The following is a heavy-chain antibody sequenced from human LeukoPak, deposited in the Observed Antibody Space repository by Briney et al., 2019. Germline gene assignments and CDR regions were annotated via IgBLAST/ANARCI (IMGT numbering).Heavy chain of an antibody. D-gene: IGHD6-13*01. J-gene: IGHJ6*02. CDR3: EGMDYYYGMDV. CDR1: GGSFSGYY. V-gene: IGHV4-34*01. CDR2: INHSGST. Sequence: SKTLSLTCAVYGGSFSGYYWSWIRQPPGKGLEWIGEINHSGSTNYNPSLKSRVTISVDTSKNQFSLKLSSVTAADTAVYYCEGMDYYYGMDVWGQGTTVTVSS.